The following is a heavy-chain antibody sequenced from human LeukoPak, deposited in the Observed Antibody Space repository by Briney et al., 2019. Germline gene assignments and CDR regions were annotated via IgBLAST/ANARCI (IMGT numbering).Heavy chain of an antibody. CDR3: ARGSKRQRYCSSTSCRRPYFDY. CDR1: GGSFSGYY. D-gene: IGHD2-2*01. V-gene: IGHV4-34*01. CDR2: INHSGST. Sequence: SETLSLTCAVYGGSFSGYYWSWIRQPPGKGLEWIGEINHSGSTNYNPSLKSRVTISVDTSKNQFSLKLSSVTAADTAVYYCARGSKRQRYCSSTSCRRPYFDYWGQGTLVTVS. J-gene: IGHJ4*02.